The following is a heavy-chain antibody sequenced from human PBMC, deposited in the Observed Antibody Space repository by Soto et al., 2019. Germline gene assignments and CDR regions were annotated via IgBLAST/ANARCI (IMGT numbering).Heavy chain of an antibody. CDR3: AREDYGSGSYYYYYGMDV. D-gene: IGHD3-10*01. Sequence: SETLSLTCTVSGGSISSYYWSWIRQPPGKGLEWIGYIYYTGSTNYNPSLKSRVTMSLDTSKKQFSLKLSSVTAADTAVYYCAREDYGSGSYYYYYGMDVWGQGTTVTVSS. CDR2: IYYTGST. J-gene: IGHJ6*02. V-gene: IGHV4-59*01. CDR1: GGSISSYY.